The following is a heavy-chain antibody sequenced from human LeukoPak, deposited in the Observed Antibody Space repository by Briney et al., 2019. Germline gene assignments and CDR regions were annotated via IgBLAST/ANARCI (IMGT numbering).Heavy chain of an antibody. CDR2: ISGSGGST. V-gene: IGHV3-23*01. CDR1: GFTFSSYA. Sequence: GGSLRLSCAASGFTFSSYAMSWVRQAPGKGLEWVSAISGSGGSTYYADPVKGRFTISRDNSKNTLYLQMNSLRAEDTAVYYCAKMVRSYGDYDPIDYWGQGTLVTVSS. CDR3: AKMVRSYGDYDPIDY. D-gene: IGHD4-17*01. J-gene: IGHJ4*02.